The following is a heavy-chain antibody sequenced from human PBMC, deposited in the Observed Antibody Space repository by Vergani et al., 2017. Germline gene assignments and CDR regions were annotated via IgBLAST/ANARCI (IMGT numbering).Heavy chain of an antibody. CDR1: GYTFTSYA. CDR2: INNGNGNT. V-gene: IGHV1-3*04. Sequence: QVQLVQSGAEVKKPGASVKVSCKASGYTFTSYAMHWVRPAPGQRLEWMGWINNGNGNTKYSQKFQGRVTITRDTSASTAYIELSSLSSEDTAVYYCARELLWFGEYGGYYYGMDVWGQGTTVTVSS. J-gene: IGHJ6*02. D-gene: IGHD3-10*01. CDR3: ARELLWFGEYGGYYYGMDV.